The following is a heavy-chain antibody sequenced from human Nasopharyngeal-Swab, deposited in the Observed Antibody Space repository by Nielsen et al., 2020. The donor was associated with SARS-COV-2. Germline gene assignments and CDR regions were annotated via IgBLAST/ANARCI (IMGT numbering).Heavy chain of an antibody. CDR1: GFTFSSYG. J-gene: IGHJ4*02. V-gene: IGHV3-30*03. CDR3: ASPLDYYDSSGYYPWTRDY. CDR2: ISYDGSNK. D-gene: IGHD3-22*01. Sequence: GESLKISCAASGFTFSSYGMHWVRQAPGKGLEWVAVISYDGSNKYYADSVKGRFTISRDNSKNTLYLQMTSLRAEDTAVYYCASPLDYYDSSGYYPWTRDYWGQGTLVTVSS.